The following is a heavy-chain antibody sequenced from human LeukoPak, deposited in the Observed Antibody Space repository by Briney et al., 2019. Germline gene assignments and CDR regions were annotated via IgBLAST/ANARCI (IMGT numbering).Heavy chain of an antibody. D-gene: IGHD3-22*01. CDR2: ISNSGSTI. J-gene: IGHJ4*02. CDR1: GFTFSDFY. V-gene: IGHV3-11*01. CDR3: ARSADSSGYFREITLYYFDY. Sequence: GGSLRLSCAASGFTFSDFYMTWIRQAPGKGLEWVSYISNSGSTIYYADSVKGRFTISRDNAKNSLNLQMNSLRAEDTAVYYCARSADSSGYFREITLYYFDYWGQGTLVTVSS.